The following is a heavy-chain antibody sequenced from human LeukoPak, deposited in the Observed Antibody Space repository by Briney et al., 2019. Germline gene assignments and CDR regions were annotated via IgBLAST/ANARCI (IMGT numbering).Heavy chain of an antibody. CDR1: GFTVSSNY. Sequence: PGGSLRLSCAASGFTVSSNYMSWVRQAPGKGLEWVSVIYSGGSTYYADSVKGRFTISRDNSKNTLYLQMNSLRAEDTAVYYCARDNGSGSYYYFDYWGQGTLVTVSS. J-gene: IGHJ4*02. CDR2: IYSGGST. V-gene: IGHV3-53*01. D-gene: IGHD3-10*01. CDR3: ARDNGSGSYYYFDY.